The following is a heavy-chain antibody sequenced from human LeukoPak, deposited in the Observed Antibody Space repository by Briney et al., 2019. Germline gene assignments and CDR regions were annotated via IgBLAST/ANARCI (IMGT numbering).Heavy chain of an antibody. CDR3: ARDTPYYYDSSGYYYSYAFDI. V-gene: IGHV1-69*13. D-gene: IGHD3-22*01. J-gene: IGHJ3*02. CDR2: IIPIFGTA. CDR1: GYTFTSYG. Sequence: SVKVSCKASGYTFTSYGISWVRQAPGQGLEGMGGIIPIFGTANYAQKFQGRVTITADESTSTAYMELSSLRSEDTAVYYCARDTPYYYDSSGYYYSYAFDIWGQGTMVTDSS.